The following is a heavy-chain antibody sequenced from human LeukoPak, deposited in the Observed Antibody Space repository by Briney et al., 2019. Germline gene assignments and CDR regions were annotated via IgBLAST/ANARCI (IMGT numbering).Heavy chain of an antibody. CDR1: GFTFSSYA. CDR3: AKDTAMDYFDY. D-gene: IGHD5-18*01. Sequence: GGSLRLSCAASGFTFSSYAMSWVRQAPGKGLEWVSAISGSGGSTFYADSVKGRFTISRDSSKNTLYLQMNSLRAEDTAVYYCAKDTAMDYFDYWGQGILVTVSS. CDR2: ISGSGGST. V-gene: IGHV3-23*01. J-gene: IGHJ4*02.